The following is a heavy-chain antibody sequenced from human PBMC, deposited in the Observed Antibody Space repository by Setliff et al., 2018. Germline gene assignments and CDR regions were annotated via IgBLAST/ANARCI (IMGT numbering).Heavy chain of an antibody. Sequence: GASVKVSCKASGYTFITYGISWVRQAPGQGLEWMGWISCYNGDRRYAQSLQGRVTVTTDTSTNTVYMELRSLRSDDTALYYCARVRPCGADCSTGVGGPFDFDFWGQGTLVTVSS. CDR1: GYTFITYG. CDR2: ISCYNGDR. V-gene: IGHV1-18*01. D-gene: IGHD2-21*02. CDR3: ARVRPCGADCSTGVGGPFDFDF. J-gene: IGHJ4*02.